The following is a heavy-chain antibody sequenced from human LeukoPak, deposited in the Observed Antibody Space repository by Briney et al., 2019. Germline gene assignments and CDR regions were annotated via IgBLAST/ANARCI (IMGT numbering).Heavy chain of an antibody. D-gene: IGHD6-6*01. CDR2: IGGSDGST. V-gene: IGHV3-23*01. Sequence: GGSRRLSWEASGFTFSSYGMSWVRKAPGKGLGWVSAIGGSDGSTYYEDSVKGRFTISRDNSKNTLYLQMNRLRAEDTAVYYCAKAPYSSSPEDYFDYWGQGTLVTVSS. CDR3: AKAPYSSSPEDYFDY. CDR1: GFTFSSYG. J-gene: IGHJ4*02.